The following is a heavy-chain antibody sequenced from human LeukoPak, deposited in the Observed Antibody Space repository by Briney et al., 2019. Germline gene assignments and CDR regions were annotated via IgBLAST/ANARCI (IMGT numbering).Heavy chain of an antibody. D-gene: IGHD6-13*01. J-gene: IGHJ4*02. CDR3: ARVSIAAAGFSDY. Sequence: GGSLRLSCAASGFTFSDYYMSWIRQAPGKGLGWVSYISSSGSTIYYADSVKGRFTISRDNAKNSLYLQMNSLRAEDTAVYYCARVSIAAAGFSDYWGQGTLVTVSS. V-gene: IGHV3-11*01. CDR2: ISSSGSTI. CDR1: GFTFSDYY.